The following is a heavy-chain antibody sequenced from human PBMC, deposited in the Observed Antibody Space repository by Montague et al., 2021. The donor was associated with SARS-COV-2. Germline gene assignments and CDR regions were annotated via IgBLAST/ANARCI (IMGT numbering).Heavy chain of an antibody. CDR1: GGSISSHY. D-gene: IGHD6-19*01. Sequence: SETLSLTCTVSGGSISSHYWSWIRQPPGKGLEWIGYIYYSGSTNXNPSLKSRVTISVDTSKNQFSLKLSSVTAADTAVYYCARQSGRLWGIAVAGAFDYWGQGTLVTVSS. CDR3: ARQSGRLWGIAVAGAFDY. V-gene: IGHV4-59*08. J-gene: IGHJ4*02. CDR2: IYYSGST.